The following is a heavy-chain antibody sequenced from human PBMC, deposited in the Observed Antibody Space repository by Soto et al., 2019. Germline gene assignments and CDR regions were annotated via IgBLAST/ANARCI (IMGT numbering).Heavy chain of an antibody. V-gene: IGHV4-31*03. J-gene: IGHJ3*01. CDR3: ARYCPRTPCHLFGAFDL. CDR2: IYYSGSA. D-gene: IGHD3-3*01. CDR1: GGSVSTGNYY. Sequence: SETLSLTCSVSGGSVSTGNYYWSWVRQHPGKGLEWIAYIYYSGSAYYTPSLKSRVTMSVDTSKNQFSLKLSSVTAADTAIYYCARYCPRTPCHLFGAFDLWRPRTKVTVSS.